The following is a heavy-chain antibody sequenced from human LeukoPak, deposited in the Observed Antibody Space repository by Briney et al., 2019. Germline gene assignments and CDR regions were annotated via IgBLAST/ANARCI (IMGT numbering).Heavy chain of an antibody. Sequence: GGSLRLSCAASGFSFSNSVMHWVRQAPGKGLEWVAGIRSSGDVAYYVDSVQGRFAISRDNSRNTLYLQMNSLRAEDTAVYYCAKEHGGNCQNPGCDFDSWGQGTLVTASS. CDR1: GFSFSNSV. V-gene: IGHV3-23*01. CDR2: IRSSGDVA. J-gene: IGHJ4*02. D-gene: IGHD4-23*01. CDR3: AKEHGGNCQNPGCDFDS.